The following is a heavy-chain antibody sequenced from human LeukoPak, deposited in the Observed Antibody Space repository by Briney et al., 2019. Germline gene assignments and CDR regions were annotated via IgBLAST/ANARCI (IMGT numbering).Heavy chain of an antibody. J-gene: IGHJ4*02. CDR2: IKRKSDGETT. CDR1: GFTFSSYA. CDR3: TDPTRQGPHY. V-gene: IGHV3-15*01. D-gene: IGHD1-14*01. Sequence: GGSLRLSCAASGFTFSSYAMSWVRQAPGKGLEWIGRIKRKSDGETTDYAAPVKGRFTISRDDSKNTLYLQMNSLKIEDTAVYHCTDPTRQGPHYWGQGTLVTVSS.